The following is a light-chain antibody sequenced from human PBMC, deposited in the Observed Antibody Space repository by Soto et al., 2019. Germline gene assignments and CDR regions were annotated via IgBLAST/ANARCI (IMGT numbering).Light chain of an antibody. J-gene: IGKJ4*01. CDR1: QSVSSY. Sequence: EIVLTQSPATLSLSPGERATLSCRASQSVSSYLAWYQQKPGQAPRLLIYDASNRATGIPARFSGSGSGTDFALTISSLEPEDLAVYYCQQRSNWRVTFGGGTKVEIK. CDR3: QQRSNWRVT. CDR2: DAS. V-gene: IGKV3-11*01.